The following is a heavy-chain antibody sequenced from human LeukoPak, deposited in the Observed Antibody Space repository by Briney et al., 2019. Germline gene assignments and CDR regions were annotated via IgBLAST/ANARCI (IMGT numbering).Heavy chain of an antibody. Sequence: ASVKVSCKASGGTFSSYAISWVRQAPGRGLEWMGRIIPILGIANYAQKFQGRVTITADKSTSTAYMELSSLRSEDMAVYYCAREPVTTHPGDYWGQGTLVTVSS. D-gene: IGHD4-17*01. CDR1: GGTFSSYA. V-gene: IGHV1-69*04. CDR3: AREPVTTHPGDY. J-gene: IGHJ4*02. CDR2: IIPILGIA.